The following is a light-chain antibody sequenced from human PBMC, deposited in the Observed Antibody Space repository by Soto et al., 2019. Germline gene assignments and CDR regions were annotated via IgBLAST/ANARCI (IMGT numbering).Light chain of an antibody. Sequence: DIVMTQSPLSLPVTPGEPASISCRSSQSLLHSNGYNYLDWYLQKPGQSPQLLIYLGSNRASGVHDRFSGSGSGTDVTLKISRVEAEDVGVYYCMQALQSWTFGQGTKVEIK. CDR3: MQALQSWT. V-gene: IGKV2-28*01. CDR1: QSLLHSNGYNY. J-gene: IGKJ1*01. CDR2: LGS.